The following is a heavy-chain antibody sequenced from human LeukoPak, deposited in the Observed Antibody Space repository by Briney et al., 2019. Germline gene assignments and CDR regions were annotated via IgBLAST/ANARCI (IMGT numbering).Heavy chain of an antibody. V-gene: IGHV3-9*01. D-gene: IGHD3-22*01. Sequence: PGGSLRLSCAASGFTFSSYTMNWVRQAPGKGLEWVSGISWNSGSIGYADSVKGRFTISRDNAKNSLYLQMNSLRAEDTALYYCAKDMTSSGYYSLLDYWGQGTLVTVSS. CDR1: GFTFSSYT. CDR2: ISWNSGSI. J-gene: IGHJ4*02. CDR3: AKDMTSSGYYSLLDY.